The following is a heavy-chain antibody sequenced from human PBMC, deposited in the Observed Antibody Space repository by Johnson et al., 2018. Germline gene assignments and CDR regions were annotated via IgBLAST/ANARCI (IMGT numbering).Heavy chain of an antibody. D-gene: IGHD3-16*01. V-gene: IGHV1-69*01. Sequence: VQLVQSGAEVKKPGSSVKVSCKASGGTFSSYAISWVRQAPGQGLEWMGGIIPIFGTANYAQKFQGRVTITADEPTSTAYMELGSPRSEDTAGYYCARGGVMGARIRLYYYVCSGMGVWGQGATVTVSS. J-gene: IGHJ6*02. CDR1: GGTFSSYA. CDR2: IIPIFGTA. CDR3: ARGGVMGARIRLYYYVCSGMGV.